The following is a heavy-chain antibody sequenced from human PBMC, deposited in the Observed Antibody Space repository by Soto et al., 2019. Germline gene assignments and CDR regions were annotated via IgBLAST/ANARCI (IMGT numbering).Heavy chain of an antibody. J-gene: IGHJ4*02. Sequence: QVQLVESGGGVVQPGRSLRLSCAASGFTFSSYAMHWVRQAPGKGLEWVAVISYDGSNKYYADSVKGRFTISRDNSKSTLYLQMNSLRAEDTAVYYCARDMISISVVVTALPAPTDYWGQGTLVTVSS. CDR2: ISYDGSNK. D-gene: IGHD2-21*02. CDR1: GFTFSSYA. CDR3: ARDMISISVVVTALPAPTDY. V-gene: IGHV3-30-3*01.